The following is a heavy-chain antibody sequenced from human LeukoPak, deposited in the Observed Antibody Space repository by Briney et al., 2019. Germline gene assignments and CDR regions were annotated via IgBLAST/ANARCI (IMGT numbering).Heavy chain of an antibody. CDR2: INHSGST. D-gene: IGHD1-26*01. J-gene: IGHJ4*02. CDR1: GGSFSGYY. Sequence: PSETLSLTCAVYGGSFSGYYWSWIRQPPGKGLERIGEINHSGSTNYNPSLKSRVTISVDTSKNQFSLKLGSVTAADTAVYYCARGAVWVASGMFDYWGQGTLVTVSS. CDR3: ARGAVWVASGMFDY. V-gene: IGHV4-34*01.